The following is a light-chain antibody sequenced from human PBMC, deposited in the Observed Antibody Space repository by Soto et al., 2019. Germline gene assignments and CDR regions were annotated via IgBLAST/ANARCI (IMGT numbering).Light chain of an antibody. CDR1: SSDVGAYNF. CDR2: DVS. Sequence: QSALTQPASVSGSPGQSITISCTGTSSDVGAYNFVSWYQQFPGKAPKLMICDVSRRPSGVPDRFSGSKSGNTASLTISGLQAEDEADYYCCSYAGSYTYVVFGGGTQLTVL. CDR3: CSYAGSYTYVV. V-gene: IGLV2-11*01. J-gene: IGLJ7*01.